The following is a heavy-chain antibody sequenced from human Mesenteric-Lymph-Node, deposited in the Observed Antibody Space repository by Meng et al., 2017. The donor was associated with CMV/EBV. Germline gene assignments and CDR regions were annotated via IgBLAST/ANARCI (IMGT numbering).Heavy chain of an antibody. CDR1: GGSVSSGHYY. D-gene: IGHD3-10*01. V-gene: IGHV4-61*01. J-gene: IGHJ6*02. Sequence: SETLSLTCTVSGGSVSSGHYYWSWIRQPPGKGLEYIGYIYYSGSSNYNPSLKSRFTMSVDTSPNQFSLSLNSVTAADTAVYYCARASSFRGWGMDVWGQGTTVTVSS. CDR2: IYYSGSS. CDR3: ARASSFRGWGMDV.